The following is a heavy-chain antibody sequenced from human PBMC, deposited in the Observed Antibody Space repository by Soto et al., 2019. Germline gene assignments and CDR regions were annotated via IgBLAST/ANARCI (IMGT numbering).Heavy chain of an antibody. CDR2: IYYSGST. Sequence: YYWSWIRQHPGKGLEWIGYIYYSGSTYYNPSLKSRVTISVDTSKNQFSLKLSSVTAADTAVYYCARDSRAAAGTDAFDIWGQGTMVTVSS. D-gene: IGHD6-13*01. CDR3: ARDSRAAAGTDAFDI. CDR1: YY. J-gene: IGHJ3*02. V-gene: IGHV4-31*02.